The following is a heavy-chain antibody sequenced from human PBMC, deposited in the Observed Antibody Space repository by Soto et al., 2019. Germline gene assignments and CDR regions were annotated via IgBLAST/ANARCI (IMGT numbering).Heavy chain of an antibody. V-gene: IGHV1-69*13. D-gene: IGHD2-15*01. CDR2: IIPIFGTA. Sequence: ASVKVSCKASGGTFSSYAISWVRQAPGQGLEWMGGIIPIFGTANYAQKFQGRVTITADESTSTAYMELSSLRSEDTAVYYCARGFLPVVVAATDWFDPWGQGTLVTVSS. CDR1: GGTFSSYA. J-gene: IGHJ5*02. CDR3: ARGFLPVVVAATDWFDP.